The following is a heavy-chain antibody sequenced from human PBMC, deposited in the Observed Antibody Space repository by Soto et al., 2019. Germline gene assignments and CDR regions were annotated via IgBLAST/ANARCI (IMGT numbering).Heavy chain of an antibody. D-gene: IGHD1-20*01. J-gene: IGHJ4*02. CDR2: TGATGRTT. Sequence: PGGSLRLSCAASGFTFNIYAMTWVRQAPGKGLEWVSTTGATGRTTYYSDSVKGRFTVSRDNSKNTLDLQMSNLRAEDTAVYYCATVHNTSRSFDYWGQGTLLTVSS. CDR1: GFTFNIYA. CDR3: ATVHNTSRSFDY. V-gene: IGHV3-23*01.